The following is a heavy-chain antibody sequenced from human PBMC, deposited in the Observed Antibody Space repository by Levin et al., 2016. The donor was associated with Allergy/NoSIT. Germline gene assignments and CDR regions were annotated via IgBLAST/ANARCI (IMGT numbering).Heavy chain of an antibody. CDR3: ARGAFGPDY. CDR2: IYYSGST. J-gene: IGHJ4*02. V-gene: IGHV4-59*01. D-gene: IGHD2/OR15-2a*01. Sequence: RQAPGKGLEWIGYIYYSGSTNYNPSLKSRVTISVDTSKNQFSLKLSSVTAADTAMYYCARGAFGPDYWGRGTLVTVSS.